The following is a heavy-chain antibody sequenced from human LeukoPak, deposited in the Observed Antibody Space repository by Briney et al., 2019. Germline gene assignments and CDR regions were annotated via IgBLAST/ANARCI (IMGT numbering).Heavy chain of an antibody. CDR2: ISSSSYI. CDR3: ARARSSGWYRDY. CDR1: GFTFSSYS. D-gene: IGHD6-19*01. J-gene: IGHJ4*02. V-gene: IGHV3-21*01. Sequence: PGGSLRLSCAASGFTFSSYSMNWVRQAPGKGLEWVLSISSSSYIYYADSVKGRFTISRDNAENSLYLQMNSLRAEDTAVYYCARARSSGWYRDYWGQGTLVTVSS.